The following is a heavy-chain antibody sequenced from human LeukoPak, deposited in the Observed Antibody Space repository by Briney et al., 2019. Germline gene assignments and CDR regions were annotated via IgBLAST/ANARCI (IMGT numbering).Heavy chain of an antibody. Sequence: KPGGSLRLSCAASGFTFSSYSMNWVRQAPGKGLEWVSSISSSSSYIYYADSVKGRFTISRDKSKNTVYLQMNSLRVEDTAVYYCAKGSSPLTTTTGNFDYWGQGTLVTVSS. CDR2: ISSSSSYI. CDR3: AKGSSPLTTTTGNFDY. D-gene: IGHD1-1*01. CDR1: GFTFSSYS. V-gene: IGHV3-21*04. J-gene: IGHJ4*02.